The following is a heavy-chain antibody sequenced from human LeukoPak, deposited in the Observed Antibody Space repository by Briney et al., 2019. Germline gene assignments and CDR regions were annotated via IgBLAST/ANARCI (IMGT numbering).Heavy chain of an antibody. V-gene: IGHV3-23*01. Sequence: GGSLRLSCAASGFTFSSYAMSWVRQAPGKGLEWVSAISGSGGSTYYADSVKGRFTISRDNSKNTLYLQMNSLRAEDTAVYYYAKIYAARGAFDIWGQGTMVTVSS. CDR2: ISGSGGST. J-gene: IGHJ3*02. CDR1: GFTFSSYA. D-gene: IGHD3-10*01. CDR3: AKIYAARGAFDI.